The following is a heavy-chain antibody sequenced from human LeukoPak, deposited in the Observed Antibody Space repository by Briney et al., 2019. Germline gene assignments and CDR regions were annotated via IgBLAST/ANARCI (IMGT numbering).Heavy chain of an antibody. CDR3: VTHTAMANFDY. CDR2: IWYDGSNK. V-gene: IGHV3-30*02. J-gene: IGHJ4*02. CDR1: GFTFSSHG. Sequence: GGSLRLSCAASGFTFSSHGLHWVRQAPGKGLEWVAVIWYDGSNKYYADSVKGRFTISRDNSKNTLYLQMSSLRAEDTAVYYCVTHTAMANFDYWGQGTLVTVSS. D-gene: IGHD5-18*01.